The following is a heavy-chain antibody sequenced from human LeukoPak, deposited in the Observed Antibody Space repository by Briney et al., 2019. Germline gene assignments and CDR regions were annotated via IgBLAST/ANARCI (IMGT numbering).Heavy chain of an antibody. Sequence: SETLSLTCTVSGGSISSGGYYWSWIRQPPGKGLEWIGYIYHSGSTYYNPSLKSRVTISVDRSKNQFSLKLSSVTAADTAVYYCARDLGDIVLWGQGTLVTVSS. V-gene: IGHV4-30-2*01. CDR1: GGSISSGGYY. CDR2: IYHSGST. D-gene: IGHD2-15*01. CDR3: ARDLGDIVL. J-gene: IGHJ4*02.